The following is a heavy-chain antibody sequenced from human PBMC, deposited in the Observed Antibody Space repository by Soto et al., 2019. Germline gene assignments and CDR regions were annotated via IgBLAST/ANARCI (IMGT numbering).Heavy chain of an antibody. V-gene: IGHV1-8*01. J-gene: IGHJ6*03. CDR2: MNPNSGNT. Sequence: ASVKVSCKASGYTFTSYDINWVRQATGQGLEWMGWMNPNSGNTGYAQKFQGRVTMTRNTSISTAYMKLSSLRSEDTAVYYCARGAFTMVWGVEGKETYYYYYMDVWGKGTTVTVSS. D-gene: IGHD3-10*01. CDR3: ARGAFTMVWGVEGKETYYYYYMDV. CDR1: GYTFTSYD.